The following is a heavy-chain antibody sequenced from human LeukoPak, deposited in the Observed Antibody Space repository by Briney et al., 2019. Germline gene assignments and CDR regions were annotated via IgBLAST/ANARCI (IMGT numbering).Heavy chain of an antibody. CDR2: ISYDGSNK. Sequence: GRSLRLSCAASGFTFSSYAMHWVRQAPGKGLEWVAVISYDGSNKYYADSVKGRFTISRDNSEDTLYLQMNSLRAEDTAVYYCARMAAAGEDNWFDPWGQGTLVTVSS. V-gene: IGHV3-30-3*01. CDR3: ARMAAAGEDNWFDP. CDR1: GFTFSSYA. D-gene: IGHD6-13*01. J-gene: IGHJ5*02.